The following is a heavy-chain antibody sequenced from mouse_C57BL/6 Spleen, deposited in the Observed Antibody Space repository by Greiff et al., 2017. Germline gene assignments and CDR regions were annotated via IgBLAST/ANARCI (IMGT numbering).Heavy chain of an antibody. D-gene: IGHD2-2*01. CDR3: ARSRVKAWFAY. V-gene: IGHV1-52*01. Sequence: QVQLQQSGAELVRPGSSVKLSCKASGYTFTSYWMHWVKQRPIQGLEWIGNIDPSDSETHYNQKFKDKATLTVDKSSSTAYMQLSSLTSEDSAVYYCARSRVKAWFAYWGQGTLVTVSA. J-gene: IGHJ3*01. CDR1: GYTFTSYW. CDR2: IDPSDSET.